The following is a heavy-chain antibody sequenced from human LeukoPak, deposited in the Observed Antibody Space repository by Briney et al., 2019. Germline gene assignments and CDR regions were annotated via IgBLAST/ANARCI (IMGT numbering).Heavy chain of an antibody. CDR2: ISISSGII. V-gene: IGHV3-48*01. CDR1: GFTFSTYS. CDR3: ANAQGMVRGVM. J-gene: IGHJ4*02. Sequence: GGSLTLSCAASGFTFSTYSMNWVRQAPGKGLEWVSYISISSGIIYYADSVKGRFTISRDNSKNTLYLQMNSLRAEDTAVYYCANAQGMVRGVMWGQGTLVTVS. D-gene: IGHD3-10*01.